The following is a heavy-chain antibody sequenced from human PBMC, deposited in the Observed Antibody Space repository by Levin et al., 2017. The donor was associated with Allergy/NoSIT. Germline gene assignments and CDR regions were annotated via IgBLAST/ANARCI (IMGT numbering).Heavy chain of an antibody. Sequence: GGSLRLSCAASGFTFSDYYMNWIRQAPGKGLEWISYIITSGTHTSYADSVKGRFTISRDDANNLVFLQMNSLRAEDTAVYYCAGRYGSGTYYQGNNYWGQGTLVTVSS. V-gene: IGHV3-11*03. CDR2: IITSGTHT. D-gene: IGHD3-10*01. J-gene: IGHJ4*02. CDR1: GFTFSDYY. CDR3: AGRYGSGTYYQGNNY.